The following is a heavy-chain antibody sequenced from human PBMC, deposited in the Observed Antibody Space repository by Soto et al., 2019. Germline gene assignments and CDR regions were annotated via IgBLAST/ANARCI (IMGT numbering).Heavy chain of an antibody. V-gene: IGHV3-15*01. CDR3: ARDYIAARRVNWFDP. CDR1: GFTLSNAC. Sequence: GGSLRLSCAASGFTLSNACMSWVRQAPGKGLEWVGRIKSKTDGGTTDYAAPVKGRFTISRDDSKNTLYLQMNSLRAEDTAVYYCARDYIAARRVNWFDPWGQGTLVTVSS. CDR2: IKSKTDGGTT. D-gene: IGHD6-6*01. J-gene: IGHJ5*02.